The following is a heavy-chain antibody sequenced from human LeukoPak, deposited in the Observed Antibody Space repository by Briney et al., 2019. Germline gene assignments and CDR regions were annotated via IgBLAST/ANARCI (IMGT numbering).Heavy chain of an antibody. CDR1: GGSISSGGYY. Sequence: PSETLSLTCAVSGGSISSGGYYWSWIRQPPGKGLEWIGYIYYSGSTNYNPSLKSRVTISVDTSKNQFSLKLSSVTAADTAVYYCARHYDFWSGYYFDYWGQGTLVTVSS. D-gene: IGHD3-3*01. V-gene: IGHV4-61*08. CDR2: IYYSGST. J-gene: IGHJ4*02. CDR3: ARHYDFWSGYYFDY.